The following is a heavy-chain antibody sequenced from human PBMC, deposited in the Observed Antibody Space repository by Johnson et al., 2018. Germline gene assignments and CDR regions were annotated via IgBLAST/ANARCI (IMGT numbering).Heavy chain of an antibody. CDR1: GFTFSSYD. CDR2: IGSAGDT. J-gene: IGHJ3*02. D-gene: IGHD3-10*01. CDR3: ARERYYGSGISAFDI. V-gene: IGHV3-13*01. Sequence: VQLVESGGGWVQPGGSLRLSCAASGFTFSSYDMHWVRQATGKGLEWVSGIGSAGDTYYLGSVKGRFTISRENAKNSLYLQRNSRRAGGTAGYYCARERYYGSGISAFDIWGQGTMVTVSS.